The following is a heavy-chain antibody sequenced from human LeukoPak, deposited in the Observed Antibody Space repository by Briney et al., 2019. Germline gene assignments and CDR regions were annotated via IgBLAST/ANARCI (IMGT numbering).Heavy chain of an antibody. CDR3: TTGGSWIQLWPQDY. CDR2: IKSKTDGGTT. D-gene: IGHD5-18*01. J-gene: IGHJ4*02. Sequence: PGGSLRLSCAASGFTFSNAWMSWVRQAPGKGLEWVGRIKSKTDGGTTDYAAPVKGRFTISRDDSKNTLYLQMNSLKTEDTAVYYCTTGGSWIQLWPQDYWGQGTLVTVSS. V-gene: IGHV3-15*01. CDR1: GFTFSNAW.